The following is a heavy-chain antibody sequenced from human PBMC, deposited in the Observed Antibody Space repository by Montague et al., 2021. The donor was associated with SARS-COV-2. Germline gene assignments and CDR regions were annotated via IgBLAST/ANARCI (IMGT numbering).Heavy chain of an antibody. V-gene: IGHV4-38-2*02. J-gene: IGHJ6*02. CDR1: GYSISDGFY. Sequence: SETLSLTCTVSGYSISDGFYCVWIRQPPGKGLGWIGNIFQSGTTYYNSSLERLSTMSVATSKHQFFLKLSSVTAAATAVYYCAREHWENYYDFCSGTNLASNYPYDGMDVWGQGTPVTVSS. D-gene: IGHD3-3*01. CDR3: AREHWENYYDFCSGTNLASNYPYDGMDV. CDR2: IFQSGTT.